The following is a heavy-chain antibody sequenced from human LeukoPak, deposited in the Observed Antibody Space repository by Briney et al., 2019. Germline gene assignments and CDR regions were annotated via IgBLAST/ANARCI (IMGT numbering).Heavy chain of an antibody. V-gene: IGHV1-18*01. CDR1: GYTFTSCG. Sequence: ASVKVSCKASGYTFTSCGISWVRQAPGQGGEWMGWISAYNGNTNYAQKLQGRVTMTTDTSTSTAYMELRSLRSDDTAVYYCARDAPYRDLYGMDVWGQGTTVTVSS. CDR3: ARDAPYRDLYGMDV. J-gene: IGHJ6*02. CDR2: ISAYNGNT. D-gene: IGHD2-21*01.